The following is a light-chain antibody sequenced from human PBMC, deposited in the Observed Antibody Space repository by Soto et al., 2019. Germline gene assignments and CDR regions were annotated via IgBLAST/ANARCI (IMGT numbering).Light chain of an antibody. CDR3: FLSYSGARV. CDR2: DAS. V-gene: IGLV7-46*01. CDR1: TGAVTSDHY. J-gene: IGLJ3*02. Sequence: QAVVTQEPSLTVSPGGTVTLTCGSSTGAVTSDHYPYWFQQKPGQAPRTLIYDASTKHSWTPARFSGSLLGGKAALTLSGAQPEDEADYYCFLSYSGARVFGGGTKLTVL.